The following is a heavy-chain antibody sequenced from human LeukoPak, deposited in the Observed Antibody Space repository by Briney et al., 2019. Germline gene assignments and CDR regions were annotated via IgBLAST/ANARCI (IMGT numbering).Heavy chain of an antibody. D-gene: IGHD1-1*01. V-gene: IGHV3-64D*09. CDR3: VKEDNESPGGDY. CDR1: GFTFSYYA. Sequence: PGGSLRLSCSASGFTFSYYAMHWVRQAPGKGLEYVSAISNNGGNTYYADSVRGRFTISRDNSKNTVHLQMASLRREDTAVYYCVKEDNESPGGDYWGQGALVTVSS. CDR2: ISNNGGNT. J-gene: IGHJ4*02.